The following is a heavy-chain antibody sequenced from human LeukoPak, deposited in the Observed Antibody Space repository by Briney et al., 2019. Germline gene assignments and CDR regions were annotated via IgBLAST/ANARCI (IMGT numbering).Heavy chain of an antibody. CDR3: AREGCSSTSCYMVVDAFDI. CDR2: ISYDGSNK. J-gene: IGHJ3*02. V-gene: IGHV3-30-3*01. Sequence: PGGSLRLSCAASGFTFSSYAMHWVRQAPGKGLEWVAVISYDGSNKYYADSVKGRFTISRDNSKNTLYLQMNSLRAEDTAVYYCAREGCSSTSCYMVVDAFDIWGQGTMVTVSS. D-gene: IGHD2-2*02. CDR1: GFTFSSYA.